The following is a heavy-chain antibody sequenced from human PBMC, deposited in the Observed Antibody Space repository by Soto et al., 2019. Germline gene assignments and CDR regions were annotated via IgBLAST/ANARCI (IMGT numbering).Heavy chain of an antibody. CDR2: IYYSGST. Sequence: SETLSLTCTVSGGSISSYYWSWIRQPPGKGLEWIGYIYYSGSTNYNPSLKSRVTISVDTSKNQFSLKLSSVTAADTAVYYCARDRTYYYGSGSYPNYYYYYGMDVWGQGTTVAVSS. D-gene: IGHD3-10*01. CDR3: ARDRTYYYGSGSYPNYYYYYGMDV. CDR1: GGSISSYY. J-gene: IGHJ6*02. V-gene: IGHV4-59*01.